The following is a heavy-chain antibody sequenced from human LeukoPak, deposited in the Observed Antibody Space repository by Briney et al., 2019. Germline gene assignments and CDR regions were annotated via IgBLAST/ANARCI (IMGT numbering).Heavy chain of an antibody. CDR2: INPNSGGT. D-gene: IGHD6-13*01. Sequence: GASVKVSCKASGYTFTGYYMHWVRQAPGQGLEWMGWINPNSGGTNYAQKSQGRVTMTRDTSISTAYMELSRLRSDDTAVYYCAIAAAGALGAFDIWGQGTMVTVSS. CDR1: GYTFTGYY. J-gene: IGHJ3*02. V-gene: IGHV1-2*02. CDR3: AIAAAGALGAFDI.